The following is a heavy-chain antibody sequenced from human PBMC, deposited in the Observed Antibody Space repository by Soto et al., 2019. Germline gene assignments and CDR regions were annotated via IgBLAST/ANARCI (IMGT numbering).Heavy chain of an antibody. J-gene: IGHJ4*02. Sequence: QVQLVESGGGVVQPGRSLRLSCAASGFTFSSYGMHWVRQAPGKGLEWVAVIWYDGSNKYYADSVKGRITISTDKSKNPLYLPKYGMRAEDTAVDYCARAKEYSSYYFDYWGQGTLVTVSS. D-gene: IGHD6-6*01. CDR2: IWYDGSNK. CDR1: GFTFSSYG. V-gene: IGHV3-33*01. CDR3: ARAKEYSSYYFDY.